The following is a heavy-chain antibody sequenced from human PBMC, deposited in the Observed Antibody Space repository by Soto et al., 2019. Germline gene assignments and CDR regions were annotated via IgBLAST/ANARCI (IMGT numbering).Heavy chain of an antibody. CDR1: GDPLNYY. CDR3: ARLTGNHWFDP. CDR2: VYYTGTS. Sequence: SETLSLTCTVSGDPLNYYWSWIRQPPGKGLEWIGFVYYTGTSGSNPSLKSRVTMSVDTSNNQFSLKLNSLTAADTAVYYCARLTGNHWFDPWGQGTLVTVSS. V-gene: IGHV4-59*01. J-gene: IGHJ5*02. D-gene: IGHD3-9*01.